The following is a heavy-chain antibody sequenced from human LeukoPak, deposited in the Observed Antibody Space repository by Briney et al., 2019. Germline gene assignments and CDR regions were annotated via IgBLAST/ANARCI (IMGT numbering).Heavy chain of an antibody. CDR3: ARRHRWYSYGFDY. V-gene: IGHV3-48*03. D-gene: IGHD5-18*01. J-gene: IGHJ4*02. CDR1: GFTFSSYA. Sequence: PGGSLRLSCAASGFTFSSYAMSWVRQAPGKGLEWVSYISSSGSTIYYADSVKGRFTISRDNAKNSLYLQMNSLRAEDTAVYYCARRHRWYSYGFDYWGQGTLVTVSS. CDR2: ISSSGSTI.